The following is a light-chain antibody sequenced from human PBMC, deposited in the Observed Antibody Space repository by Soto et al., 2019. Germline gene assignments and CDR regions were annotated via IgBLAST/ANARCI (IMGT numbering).Light chain of an antibody. Sequence: QSVLTQPPSVSGAPGQRVTISCSASSSNIGAGYDVHWYQQLPGTAPKLLIYGNNNRPSGVPDRFSGSKSGTSASLAITKLQAEDEADYYCQSYDSSLSVVFGGGTKVTVL. CDR2: GNN. J-gene: IGLJ2*01. V-gene: IGLV1-40*01. CDR3: QSYDSSLSVV. CDR1: SSNIGAGYD.